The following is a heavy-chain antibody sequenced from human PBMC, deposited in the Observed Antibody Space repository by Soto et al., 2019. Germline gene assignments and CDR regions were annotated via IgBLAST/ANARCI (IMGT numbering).Heavy chain of an antibody. Sequence: PSESLSLTCTVYGDSFSSYYWTWIRQPPGKRLEWVAYIFHTGNTNYNPSLKSRVTISVDTSKNQFSLKLRSVTPADTAVYYCAALVWALDYWGPGTLVPVSS. CDR2: IFHTGNT. D-gene: IGHD6-6*01. V-gene: IGHV4-59*01. CDR3: AALVWALDY. CDR1: GDSFSSYY. J-gene: IGHJ4*02.